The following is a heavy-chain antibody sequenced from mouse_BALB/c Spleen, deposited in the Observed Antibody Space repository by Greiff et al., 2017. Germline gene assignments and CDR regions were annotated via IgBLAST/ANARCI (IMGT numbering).Heavy chain of an antibody. J-gene: IGHJ4*01. CDR2: ISSGSSTI. Sequence: EVQVVESGGGLVQPGGSRKLSCAASGFTFSSFGMHWVRQAPEKGLEWVAYISSGSSTIYYADTVKGRFTISRDNPKNTLFLQMTSLRSEDTAMYYCATGPYYDCYGYYAMDYWGQGTSVTVSS. CDR1: GFTFSSFG. CDR3: ATGPYYDCYGYYAMDY. V-gene: IGHV5-17*02. D-gene: IGHD1-2*01.